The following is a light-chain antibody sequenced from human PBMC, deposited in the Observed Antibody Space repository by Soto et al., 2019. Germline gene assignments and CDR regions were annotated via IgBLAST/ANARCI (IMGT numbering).Light chain of an antibody. CDR3: MQALQTPPT. Sequence: DIVMTQSPLSLPVTPGEPASISCRSSRSLLHSNGYNYLDWYLQKPGQSPQLLIYLGSNRASGVPDRFSGSGSGTVFTLKISRVEAEDVGVYYCMQALQTPPTFGGGTKVEIK. CDR2: LGS. J-gene: IGKJ4*01. CDR1: RSLLHSNGYNY. V-gene: IGKV2-28*01.